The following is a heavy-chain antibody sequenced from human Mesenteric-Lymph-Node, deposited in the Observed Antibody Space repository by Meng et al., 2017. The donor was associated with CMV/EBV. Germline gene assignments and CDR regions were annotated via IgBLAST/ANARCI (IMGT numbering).Heavy chain of an antibody. CDR1: GYTFTSYR. Sequence: ASVKVSCKASGYTFTSYRLSWVRQAPGQGLEWMGWISAHSGHTDYAQKFQDRVTLTRDTSTSTAYMELRSLRSDDTAVYYCARDSCRTSCFLNWFDPWGQGTLVTVSS. D-gene: IGHD2-2*01. J-gene: IGHJ5*02. CDR2: ISAHSGHT. CDR3: ARDSCRTSCFLNWFDP. V-gene: IGHV1-18*01.